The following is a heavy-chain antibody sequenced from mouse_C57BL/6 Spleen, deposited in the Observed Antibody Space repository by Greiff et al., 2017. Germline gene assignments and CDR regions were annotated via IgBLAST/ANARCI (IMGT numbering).Heavy chain of an antibody. CDR2: ISNGGGST. Sequence: EVHLVESGGGLVQPGGSLKLSCAASGFTFSDYYMYWVRQTPEKSLEWVAYISNGGGSTYYPDTVKGRFTISRDNAKNTLYLQMSRLKSEDTAMYYCARQDDYDGPFDYWGQGTTLTVSS. CDR3: ARQDDYDGPFDY. D-gene: IGHD2-4*01. CDR1: GFTFSDYY. J-gene: IGHJ2*01. V-gene: IGHV5-12*01.